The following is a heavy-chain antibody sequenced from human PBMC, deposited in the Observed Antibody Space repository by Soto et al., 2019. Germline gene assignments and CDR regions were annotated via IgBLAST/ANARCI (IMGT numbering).Heavy chain of an antibody. V-gene: IGHV3-30-3*01. CDR2: VSYDGHNI. CDR3: ARSRRDCFSFRSQRYGMDV. CDR1: GITFSAYA. D-gene: IGHD1-26*01. J-gene: IGHJ6*02. Sequence: QVQLVESGGGVVQPGTSLRLSCAASGITFSAYAFHWVRQAPGKGLEWVAVVSYDGHNIYYTDSVKGRFTISRDNSKNRLFLQMSSLRPEDTALYYCARSRRDCFSFRSQRYGMDVWGQGTTVAVSS.